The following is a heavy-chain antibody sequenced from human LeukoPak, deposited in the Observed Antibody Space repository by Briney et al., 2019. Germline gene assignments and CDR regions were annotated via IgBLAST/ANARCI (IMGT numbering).Heavy chain of an antibody. CDR3: ARALAPYYGMDV. V-gene: IGHV3-21*01. D-gene: IGHD5-12*01. CDR1: GFTFSSYS. Sequence: PGGSLRLSCAASGFTFSSYSMNWVRQAPGKGLEWVSSISSSSSYIYYADSVEGRFTISRDNAKNSLYLQMNSLRAEDTAVYYCARALAPYYGMDVWGQGTTVTVSS. J-gene: IGHJ6*02. CDR2: ISSSSSYI.